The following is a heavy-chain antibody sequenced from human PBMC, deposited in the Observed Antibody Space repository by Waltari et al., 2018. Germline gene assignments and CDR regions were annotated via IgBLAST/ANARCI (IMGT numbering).Heavy chain of an antibody. J-gene: IGHJ4*02. D-gene: IGHD2-8*02. CDR2: IKQDGSEK. CDR3: AREASCTGGVCYWSSDSSGYLDY. Sequence: EVQLVESGGGLVQPGGSLRLSCAASGFTFSSYWMSWVRQAPGKGLEGVANIKQDGSEKYYVDSVKGRFTISRDNAKNSLYLQMNSLRAEDTAVYYCAREASCTGGVCYWSSDSSGYLDYWGQGTLVTVSS. V-gene: IGHV3-7*01. CDR1: GFTFSSYW.